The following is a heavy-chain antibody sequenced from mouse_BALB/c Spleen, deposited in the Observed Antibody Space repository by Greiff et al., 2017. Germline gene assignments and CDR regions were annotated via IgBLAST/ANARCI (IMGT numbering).Heavy chain of an antibody. J-gene: IGHJ1*01. V-gene: IGHV5-6-2*01. CDR2: INSNGGST. Sequence: EVQVVESGGGLVKLGGSLKLSCAASGFTFSSYYMSWVRQTPEKRLELVAAINSNGGSTYYPDTVKGRFTISRDNAKNTLYLQMSSLKSEDTALYYCARRSDWYFDVWGAGTTVTVTS. CDR1: GFTFSSYY. CDR3: ARRSDWYFDV.